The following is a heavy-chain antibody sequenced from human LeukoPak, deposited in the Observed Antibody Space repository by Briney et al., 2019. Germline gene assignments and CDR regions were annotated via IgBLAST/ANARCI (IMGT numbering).Heavy chain of an antibody. CDR1: GFTFDDYA. CDR2: ISWNSGSI. V-gene: IGHV3-9*01. CDR3: AKDGGGYSYYGMDV. Sequence: PGGSLRLSCAASGFTFDDYAMHWVRQAPGKGLEWVSGISWNSGSIGYADSVKGRFTISRDNAKNSLYLQMNSLRAEDTALYYCAKDGGGYSYYGMDVWGQGTTVTVSS. J-gene: IGHJ6*02. D-gene: IGHD5-12*01.